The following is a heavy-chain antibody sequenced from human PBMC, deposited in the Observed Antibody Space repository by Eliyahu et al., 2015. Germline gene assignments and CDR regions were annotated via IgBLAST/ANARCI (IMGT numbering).Heavy chain of an antibody. CDR1: GFTFSIYA. D-gene: IGHD2-21*01. Sequence: EVQLVESGGGLVQPGGSLRLSCSASGFTFSIYAXARVRQAPGEGLEYVSAISNDGGGTYYSDSVKGRFTISRDNSKNILSLQMTSLRAEDTAMYYCVKDHGGWGCGGLSCYGLDVWGQGTTVTVSS. J-gene: IGHJ6*02. CDR3: VKDHGGWGCGGLSCYGLDV. CDR2: ISNDGGGT. V-gene: IGHV3-64D*08.